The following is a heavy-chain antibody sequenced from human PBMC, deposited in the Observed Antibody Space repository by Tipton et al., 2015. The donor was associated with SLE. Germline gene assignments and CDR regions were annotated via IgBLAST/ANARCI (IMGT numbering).Heavy chain of an antibody. CDR2: ISAYNGNT. Sequence: QLVQSGAEVKKPGASVKVSCKASGYTFTSYGISWVRQAPGQGLEWMGWISAYNGNTNYAQKLQGRVTITADKSTSTAYMELSSLRSEDTAVYYCEYCSSTSCQHDYWGQGTLVTVSS. J-gene: IGHJ4*02. D-gene: IGHD2-2*01. CDR3: EYCSSTSCQHDY. V-gene: IGHV1-18*04. CDR1: GYTFTSYG.